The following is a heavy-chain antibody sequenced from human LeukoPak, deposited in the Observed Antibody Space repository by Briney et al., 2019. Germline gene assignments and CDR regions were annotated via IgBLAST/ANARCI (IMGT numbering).Heavy chain of an antibody. D-gene: IGHD3-9*01. J-gene: IGHJ5*02. Sequence: ASVKVSCKASGYTFTDYYMHWVRQAPGQGLEWMGWINPNSGGTNYAQKFQGRVTMTRDTSISTAYMELSRLRSDDTAVYYCARDRFYDILTGYNWFDPWGQGTLVTVSS. CDR2: INPNSGGT. CDR3: ARDRFYDILTGYNWFDP. CDR1: GYTFTDYY. V-gene: IGHV1-2*02.